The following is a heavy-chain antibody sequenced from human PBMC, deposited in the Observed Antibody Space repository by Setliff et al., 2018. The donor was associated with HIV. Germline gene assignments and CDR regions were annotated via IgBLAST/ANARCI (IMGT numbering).Heavy chain of an antibody. CDR1: GYTFTGYY. CDR3: ARGRTNSSYYNFWSAYSSTMDV. V-gene: IGHV1-2*04. D-gene: IGHD3-3*01. CDR2: INPNTGGT. J-gene: IGHJ6*02. Sequence: ASVKVSCKASGYTFTGYYIHWARQAPGQGLEWMGWINPNTGGTDYAQKFQGWVTMTRETSISTAYMELRRLKSDDAAVYYCARGRTNSSYYNFWSAYSSTMDVWGHGTTVTVSS.